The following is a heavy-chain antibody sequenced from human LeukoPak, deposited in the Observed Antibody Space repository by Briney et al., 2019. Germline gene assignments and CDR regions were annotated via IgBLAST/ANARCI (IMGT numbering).Heavy chain of an antibody. J-gene: IGHJ4*02. Sequence: GRSLRLSCAASGFTFSSYSMNWVRQAPGKGLEWVSSISSSSSYIYYADSAKGRFTISRDNAKNSLYLQMNSLRAEDTAVYYCATPPLCSSTSCKYSKRDYWGQGTLVTVSS. CDR2: ISSSSSYI. V-gene: IGHV3-21*01. D-gene: IGHD2-2*01. CDR1: GFTFSSYS. CDR3: ATPPLCSSTSCKYSKRDY.